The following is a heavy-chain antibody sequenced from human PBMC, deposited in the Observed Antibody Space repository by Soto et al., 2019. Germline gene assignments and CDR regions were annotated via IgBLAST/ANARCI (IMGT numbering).Heavy chain of an antibody. CDR2: IYYSVTS. CDR1: GGSINDDTYY. Sequence: QLQLQESGPGLVKPSETLSLTCTVSGGSINDDTYYWGWIRQPPGKGLEWIGSIYYSVTSSYNPSRKSRVTMSVNTTKMQWALRLRSVTAADTAVYYCARLHCHSPNCVPRDPWCQGTLVIVSS. J-gene: IGHJ5*02. D-gene: IGHD2-2*01. V-gene: IGHV4-39*01. CDR3: ARLHCHSPNCVPRDP.